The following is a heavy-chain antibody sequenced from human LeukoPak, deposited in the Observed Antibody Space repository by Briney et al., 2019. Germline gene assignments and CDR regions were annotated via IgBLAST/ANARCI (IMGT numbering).Heavy chain of an antibody. J-gene: IGHJ3*02. V-gene: IGHV3-23*01. Sequence: GGSLRLSCAASGFTFSTFAMSWVRQTPGKGLEWVSVISGGGGSTDYADSVKGRFTVSRDNSKNTLYLQMNGLRAEDTAVYYCAKQILYGSGSYYNGGAFDIWGQGTMVTVSS. CDR2: ISGGGGST. CDR3: AKQILYGSGSYYNGGAFDI. CDR1: GFTFSTFA. D-gene: IGHD3-10*01.